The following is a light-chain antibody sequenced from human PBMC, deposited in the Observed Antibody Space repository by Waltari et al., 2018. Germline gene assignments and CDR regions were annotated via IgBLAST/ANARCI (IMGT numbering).Light chain of an antibody. CDR3: QHYYTSSWT. J-gene: IGKJ5*01. Sequence: IQMTQSPSTLSASVGDRVTITCRASQSIGRKLAWYRQKPGKAPNLLIYDVSSFESGVPSRFTGSGSGTEFTLTISNLQPDDFATYYCQHYYTSSWTFGQGTRLEIK. CDR1: QSIGRK. V-gene: IGKV1-5*01. CDR2: DVS.